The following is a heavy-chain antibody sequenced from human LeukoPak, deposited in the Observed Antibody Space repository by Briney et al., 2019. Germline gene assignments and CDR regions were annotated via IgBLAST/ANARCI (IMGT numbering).Heavy chain of an antibody. CDR1: GGSISSYY. J-gene: IGHJ3*02. D-gene: IGHD3-22*01. CDR2: IYTSGST. Sequence: SETLSLTCTVSGGSISSYYWSWIRQPAGKGLEWIGRIYTSGSTNYNPSLKSRVTMSVDTSKNQFSLKLSSVTAADTAVYYCARDQTYYDSSGYSLYAFDIWGQGTTVTVSS. CDR3: ARDQTYYDSSGYSLYAFDI. V-gene: IGHV4-4*07.